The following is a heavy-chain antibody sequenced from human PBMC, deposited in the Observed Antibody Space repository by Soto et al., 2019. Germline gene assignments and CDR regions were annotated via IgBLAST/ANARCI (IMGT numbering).Heavy chain of an antibody. CDR3: ARDYISGHDLDDY. J-gene: IGHJ4*02. CDR1: GFTFSSYG. D-gene: IGHD5-12*01. Sequence: GGSLRLSCAASGFTFSSYGMHWVRQAPGKGLEWVAVIWYDGSNKYYADSVKGRFTISRDNSKNTLYLQMNSLRAEDTAVYYCARDYISGHDLDDYRGQGSSVIVSS. CDR2: IWYDGSNK. V-gene: IGHV3-33*01.